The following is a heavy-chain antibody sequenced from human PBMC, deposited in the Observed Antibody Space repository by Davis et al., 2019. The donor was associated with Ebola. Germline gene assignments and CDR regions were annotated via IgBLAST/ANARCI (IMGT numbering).Heavy chain of an antibody. V-gene: IGHV3-48*02. Sequence: GESLKISCAASGFTFSSYSMNWVRQAPGKGLEWVSYISSSSSTIYYADSVKGRFTISRDNAKNSLYLQMNSLRDEDTAVYYCARHGWLGYSSSPLYFDLWGCGTLVTVSS. CDR1: GFTFSSYS. CDR3: ARHGWLGYSSSPLYFDL. D-gene: IGHD6-6*01. CDR2: ISSSSSTI. J-gene: IGHJ2*01.